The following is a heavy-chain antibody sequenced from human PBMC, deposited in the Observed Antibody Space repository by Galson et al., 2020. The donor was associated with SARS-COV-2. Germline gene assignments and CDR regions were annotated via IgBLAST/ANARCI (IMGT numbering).Heavy chain of an antibody. J-gene: IGHJ2*01. V-gene: IGHV3-9*01. D-gene: IGHD2-15*01. Sequence: GGSLRLSCAASGFTFDDYAMHWVRQAPGKGLEWVSGISWNSNNKAYADSVKGRFTISRDNAKNSLYLQINSLRLEDTAFYYCAGGLAVDLTERKRYFDLWGRGTLVTVSS. CDR1: GFTFDDYA. CDR3: AGGLAVDLTERKRYFDL. CDR2: ISWNSNNK.